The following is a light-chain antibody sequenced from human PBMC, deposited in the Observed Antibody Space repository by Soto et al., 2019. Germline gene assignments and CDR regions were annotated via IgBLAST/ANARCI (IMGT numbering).Light chain of an antibody. CDR3: QQYGSSPRT. CDR1: QSVSNNY. J-gene: IGKJ1*01. V-gene: IGKV3-20*01. Sequence: EIVLPQSPGTLSLSPGEIATLSCRASQSVSNNYLAWYQQKPGQAPRLLIYGASGRATGIPDRFSGSGSGTYFILTSSRLEPEDFVVYYCQQYGSSPRTFGQGTKVEIK. CDR2: GAS.